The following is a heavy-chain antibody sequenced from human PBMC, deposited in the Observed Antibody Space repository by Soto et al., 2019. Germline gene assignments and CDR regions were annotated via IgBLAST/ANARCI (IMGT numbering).Heavy chain of an antibody. CDR1: GFTFSSYA. Sequence: EVQLLESGGGLVQPEGSLRLSCAASGFTFSSYAMSWVRQAPGKGLEWVSGISGSGGSTYYADSVKGRFTISRDNSKNTLYLQMNSLRAEDTAVYYCAKDRAGYSSGWFDPWGQGTLVTVSS. CDR3: AKDRAGYSSGWFDP. J-gene: IGHJ5*02. V-gene: IGHV3-23*01. D-gene: IGHD6-19*01. CDR2: ISGSGGST.